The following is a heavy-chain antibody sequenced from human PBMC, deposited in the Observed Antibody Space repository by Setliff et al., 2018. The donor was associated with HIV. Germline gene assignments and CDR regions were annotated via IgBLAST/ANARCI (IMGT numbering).Heavy chain of an antibody. Sequence: SETLSLTCTLSGGSVSSSGYYWGWLRQPPGQGPEWIGSVYYTGSTYYSLSLNSRVTISVDTSKNQFSLKLSSVTAADTAVYYCARGSSWPYYFDYWGQGTLVTVSS. CDR2: VYYTGST. CDR3: ARGSSWPYYFDY. D-gene: IGHD6-13*01. J-gene: IGHJ4*02. V-gene: IGHV4-39*07. CDR1: GGSVSSSGYY.